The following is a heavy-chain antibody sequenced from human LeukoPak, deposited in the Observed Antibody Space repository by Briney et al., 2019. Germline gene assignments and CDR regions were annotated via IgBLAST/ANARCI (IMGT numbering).Heavy chain of an antibody. CDR3: AKDQSVVVTAIDY. D-gene: IGHD2-21*02. J-gene: IGHJ4*02. V-gene: IGHV3-23*01. CDR1: GFTFSSYA. CDR2: ISGSGGST. Sequence: GGSLRLSCAASGFTFSSYAMSWVRQAPGKGLEWVSSISGSGGSTYYADSVKGRFTISRDNSKTTLYLQMNGLRAEDTAVYYCAKDQSVVVTAIDYWGQGTLVTVSS.